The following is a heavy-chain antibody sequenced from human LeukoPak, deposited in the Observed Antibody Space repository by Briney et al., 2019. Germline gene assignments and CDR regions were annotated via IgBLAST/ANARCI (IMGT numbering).Heavy chain of an antibody. J-gene: IGHJ4*02. CDR1: GFNLRSYE. V-gene: IGHV3-48*03. Sequence: GGSLRLSCAASGFNLRSYEMNWVRQAPGKGLEWVSYISSSGSTTYYADSVKGRFTISRDNSKNTLYLQMNSLRAEDTAVYYCARDGDITMIVVVILYYFDYWGQGTLVTVSS. CDR3: ARDGDITMIVVVILYYFDY. CDR2: ISSSGSTT. D-gene: IGHD3-22*01.